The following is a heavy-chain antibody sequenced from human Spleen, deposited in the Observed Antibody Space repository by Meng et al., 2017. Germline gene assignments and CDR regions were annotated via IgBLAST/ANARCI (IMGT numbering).Heavy chain of an antibody. Sequence: QVDLQACGDRLVKTAETVSLLGVVSGGCFSDYYWSWIRQPPGKGLGWIGEINNSGSTNYNPSLESRATISVDTSQNNLSLKLSSVTAADSAVYYCARGPTTMAHDFDYWGQGTLVTVSS. D-gene: IGHD4-11*01. V-gene: IGHV4-34*01. CDR3: ARGPTTMAHDFDY. CDR2: INNSGST. J-gene: IGHJ4*02. CDR1: GGCFSDYY.